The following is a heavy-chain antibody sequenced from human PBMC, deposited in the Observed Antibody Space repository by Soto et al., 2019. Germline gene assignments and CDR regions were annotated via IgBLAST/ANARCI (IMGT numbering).Heavy chain of an antibody. V-gene: IGHV5-51*01. CDR2: IYPGDSDT. CDR3: ARGYCTATICYPLFAP. Sequence: GQSLKISCQGSGYAFSSYSIAWVRQMPGKVLEWMGIIYPGDSDTRYSPSFQGQVTISVDKSITTAYLQWSSLKASDTAMYYCARGYCTATICYPLFAPWGQVTRVAVSS. D-gene: IGHD2-8*02. CDR1: GYAFSSYS. J-gene: IGHJ5*02.